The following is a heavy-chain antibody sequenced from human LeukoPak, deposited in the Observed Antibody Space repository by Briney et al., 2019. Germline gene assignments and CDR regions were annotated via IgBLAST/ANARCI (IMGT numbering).Heavy chain of an antibody. V-gene: IGHV3-20*04. CDR2: INWNGGST. Sequence: PVGSLRLSCAASGFTFDDYGMSWVRQAPGKGLEWVSGINWNGGSTGYADSVKGRFTISRDNAKTSLYLQMNSLRAEDTALYYCATESVTIFAVGTSFDYWGQGTLVTVSS. D-gene: IGHD3-3*01. CDR3: ATESVTIFAVGTSFDY. J-gene: IGHJ4*02. CDR1: GFTFDDYG.